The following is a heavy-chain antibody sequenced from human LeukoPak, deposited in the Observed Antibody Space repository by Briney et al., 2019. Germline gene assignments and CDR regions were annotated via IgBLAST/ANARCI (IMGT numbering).Heavy chain of an antibody. J-gene: IGHJ4*02. CDR1: GFTFSDYY. CDR3: ARDVPHCSGGSCYSAFDF. Sequence: GGSLRLSCAASGFTFSDYYMNWIRQAPGKGLVWVSHISGDGSNTNYADSVKGRFTISRDNAKNTLYLQMSSLRAEDTAVYYCARDVPHCSGGSCYSAFDFWGQGTLVTVSS. D-gene: IGHD2-15*01. V-gene: IGHV3-74*01. CDR2: ISGDGSNT.